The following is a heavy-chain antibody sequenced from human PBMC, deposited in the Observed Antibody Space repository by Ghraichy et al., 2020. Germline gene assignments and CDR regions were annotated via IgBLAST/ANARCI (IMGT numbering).Heavy chain of an antibody. CDR3: ARDPHLWSPRCYFDY. D-gene: IGHD2-8*02. J-gene: IGHJ4*02. Sequence: GGSLRLSCAASGFTFSSYAMHWVRQAPGKGLEWVAVISYDGSNKYYADSVKGRFTISRDNSKNTLYLQMNSLRAEDTAVYYCARDPHLWSPRCYFDYWGQGTLVTVSS. CDR2: ISYDGSNK. V-gene: IGHV3-30-3*01. CDR1: GFTFSSYA.